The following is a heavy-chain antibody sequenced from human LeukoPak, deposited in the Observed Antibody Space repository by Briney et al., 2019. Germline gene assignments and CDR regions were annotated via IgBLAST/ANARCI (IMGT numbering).Heavy chain of an antibody. J-gene: IGHJ4*02. V-gene: IGHV3-64D*08. CDR2: ISTVGGRT. D-gene: IGHD3-10*01. CDR1: GFTFSYYA. Sequence: GGSLRLSCSASGFTFSYYAMHWVRQAPGKGLEYVSAISTVGGRTYYADSVKDRFTISRDNSGNTLYLQMSSLRAEDTAVYYCPKPGRGSGIQFGFDSGGEGTLVTVS. CDR3: PKPGRGSGIQFGFDS.